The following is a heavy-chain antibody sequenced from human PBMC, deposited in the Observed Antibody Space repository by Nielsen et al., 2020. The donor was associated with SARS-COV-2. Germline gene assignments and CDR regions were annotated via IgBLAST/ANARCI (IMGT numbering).Heavy chain of an antibody. D-gene: IGHD2-2*02. Sequence: GGSLRLSCAVSGFTVGSSYMTWVRQAPGKGLESVSVIHGGGNTYYADSVKGRFTISRHSSNNTLFLQMNSLRAEDTAVYYCARLYAGRIDAFDIWGQGTMVTVSS. CDR2: IHGGGNT. J-gene: IGHJ3*02. CDR1: GFTVGSSY. V-gene: IGHV3-53*04. CDR3: ARLYAGRIDAFDI.